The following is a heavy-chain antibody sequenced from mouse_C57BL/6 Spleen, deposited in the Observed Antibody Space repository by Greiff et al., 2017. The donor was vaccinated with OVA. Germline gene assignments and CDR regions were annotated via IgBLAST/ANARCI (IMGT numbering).Heavy chain of an antibody. Sequence: DVKLVESGPGLVKPSQSLSLTCSVTGYSITSGYYWNWIRQFPGNKLEWMGYISYDGSNNYNPSLKNRISITRDTSKKQFFLKLNSVTTEDTATYYCASGQDYYASPYYFDYWGQGTTLTVSS. CDR3: ASGQDYYASPYYFDY. J-gene: IGHJ2*01. D-gene: IGHD1-1*01. V-gene: IGHV3-6*01. CDR2: ISYDGSN. CDR1: GYSITSGYY.